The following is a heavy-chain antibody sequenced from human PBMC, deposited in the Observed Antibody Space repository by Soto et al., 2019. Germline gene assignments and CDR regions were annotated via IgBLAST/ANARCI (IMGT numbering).Heavy chain of an antibody. CDR2: ISAYNGNT. J-gene: IGHJ4*02. CDR1: GYTFTSYC. D-gene: IGHD3-16*01. CDR3: AREPYDYVWGSYPTDY. V-gene: IGHV1-18*01. Sequence: ASVKVSCKASGYTFTSYCISWVRQAPGQGLEWMGWISAYNGNTNYAQKLQGRVTMTTDTSTSTAYMELRSLRSDDTAVYYCAREPYDYVWGSYPTDYWGQGTLVTVSS.